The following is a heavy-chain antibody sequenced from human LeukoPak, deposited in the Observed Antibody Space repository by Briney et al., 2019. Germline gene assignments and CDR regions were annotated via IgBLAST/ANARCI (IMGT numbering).Heavy chain of an antibody. CDR3: ARHRSGGYEVDY. CDR1: GDSFTSCY. V-gene: IGHV4-59*08. Sequence: PSETLSLTCTVSGDSFTSCYWSWIRQPPGKALEYIGNIFYTGRTAYNPSFKSRATISVDTSKNQFSLNLSSVTAADTALYYCARHRSGGYEVDYWGQGTLVTVSS. CDR2: IFYTGRT. D-gene: IGHD2-8*02. J-gene: IGHJ4*02.